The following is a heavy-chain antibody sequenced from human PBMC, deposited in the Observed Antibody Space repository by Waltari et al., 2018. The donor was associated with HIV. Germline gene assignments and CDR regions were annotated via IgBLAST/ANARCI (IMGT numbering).Heavy chain of an antibody. Sequence: QVQMVQPEIEMRNPGTSLRLSCQTSGFIFTDHYIHWVRQGPRQRLEWVAVINAADGDASSAQKFQSRLTLTRDLFTGSIHLDLMSLRTEDTAVYFCVRAGLGGLIQDFDIWGRGTQLVVSS. D-gene: IGHD3-3*01. J-gene: IGHJ4*02. CDR2: INAADGDA. V-gene: IGHV1-46*01. CDR1: GFIFTDHY. CDR3: VRAGLGGLIQDFDI.